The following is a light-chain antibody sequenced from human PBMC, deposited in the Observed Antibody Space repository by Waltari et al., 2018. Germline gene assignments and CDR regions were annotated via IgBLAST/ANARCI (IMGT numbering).Light chain of an antibody. J-gene: IGKJ1*01. CDR1: QDISTS. CDR3: QQGDTSPPT. CDR2: HSS. Sequence: EIHMTQSPSSVSASVGDRVSISCRASQDISTSLAWYQQKSGKAPSLLIYHSSTLQSGVPSRFSGAGTGTDFTLTINNLHPEDFATHFCQQGDTSPPTFGPGTKVELK. V-gene: IGKV1-12*01.